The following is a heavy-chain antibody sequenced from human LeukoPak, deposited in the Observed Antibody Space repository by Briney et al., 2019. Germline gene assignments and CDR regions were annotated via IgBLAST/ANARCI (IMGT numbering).Heavy chain of an antibody. D-gene: IGHD3-3*01. CDR1: GGSISSYF. CDR2: IYSSGNT. J-gene: IGHJ5*02. V-gene: IGHV4-59*12. CDR3: ARGGYDFWSGYLNWFDP. Sequence: SETLSLTCTVSGGSISSYFWSWIRQPPGKGLEWIGYIYSSGNTNYNPSLKSRVTISVDRSKNQFSLKLSSVTAADTAVYYCARGGYDFWSGYLNWFDPWGQGTLVTVSS.